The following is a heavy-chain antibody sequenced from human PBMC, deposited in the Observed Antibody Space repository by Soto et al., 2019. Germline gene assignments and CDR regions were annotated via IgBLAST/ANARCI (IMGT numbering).Heavy chain of an antibody. CDR2: INHSGST. CDR1: GGSFSGYY. CDR3: ARVGTPMSYDY. D-gene: IGHD3-10*02. V-gene: IGHV4-34*01. J-gene: IGHJ4*02. Sequence: QVQLQQWGAGLLKPSETLSLTCAVYGGSFSGYYWSWIRQPPGKGLEWIGEINHSGSTNYNPSLKRRVIISVDTSKNQFSLKLSSVSAADTAVYYCARVGTPMSYDYWGQGTLVTVSS.